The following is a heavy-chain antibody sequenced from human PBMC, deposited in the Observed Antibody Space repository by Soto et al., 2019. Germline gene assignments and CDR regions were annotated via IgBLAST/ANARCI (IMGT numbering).Heavy chain of an antibody. V-gene: IGHV3-30*18. D-gene: IGHD5-18*01. Sequence: PGGSLRLSCAASGFTFSSYGMHWVRQAPGKGLEWVSVISYDGSNKYYADSVKGRFTISRDSSKNTLYLQMNSLRAEDTAVYYCAELTAMVYYRGQGTLVTVSS. CDR3: AELTAMVYY. CDR1: GFTFSSYG. J-gene: IGHJ4*02. CDR2: ISYDGSNK.